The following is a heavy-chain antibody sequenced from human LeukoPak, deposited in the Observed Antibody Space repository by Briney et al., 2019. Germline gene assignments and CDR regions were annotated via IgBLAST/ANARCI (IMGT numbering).Heavy chain of an antibody. V-gene: IGHV4-61*02. CDR3: ARTIAARRYYYYMDV. Sequence: PSQTLSLTCTVSGGSISSGSYYWSWIRQPAGKGLEWIGRIYTSGSTNYNPSLKSRVTISVDTSKNQFSLKLSSVTAADTAVYYCARTIAARRYYYYMDVWGKGTTVTVSS. CDR1: GGSISSGSYY. J-gene: IGHJ6*03. CDR2: IYTSGST. D-gene: IGHD6-6*01.